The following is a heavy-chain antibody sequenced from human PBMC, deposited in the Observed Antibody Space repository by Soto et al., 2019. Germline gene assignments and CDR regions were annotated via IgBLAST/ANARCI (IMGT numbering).Heavy chain of an antibody. Sequence: ASVKVSCKASGGTFSSYTISWVRQAPGQGLEWMGRIIPILGIANYAQKFQGRVTITADKSTSTAYMELSSLRSEDTAVYYCARDRDSSSSFYFDYWGQGTLVTVSS. CDR3: ARDRDSSSSFYFDY. D-gene: IGHD6-6*01. V-gene: IGHV1-69*04. CDR2: IIPILGIA. J-gene: IGHJ4*02. CDR1: GGTFSSYT.